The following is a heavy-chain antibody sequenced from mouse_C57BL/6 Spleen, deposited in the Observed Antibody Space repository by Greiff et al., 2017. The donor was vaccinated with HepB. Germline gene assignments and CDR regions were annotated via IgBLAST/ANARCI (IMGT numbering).Heavy chain of an antibody. Sequence: VMLVESGPGLVQPSQSLSITCTVSGFSLTSYGVHWVRQSPGKGLEWLGVIWRGGSTDYNAAFMSRLSITKDNSKSQVFFKMNSLQADDTAIYYCAKEEDYGSSYDHWYFDVWGTGTTVTVSS. D-gene: IGHD1-1*01. V-gene: IGHV2-5*01. CDR2: IWRGGST. CDR3: AKEEDYGSSYDHWYFDV. J-gene: IGHJ1*03. CDR1: GFSLTSYG.